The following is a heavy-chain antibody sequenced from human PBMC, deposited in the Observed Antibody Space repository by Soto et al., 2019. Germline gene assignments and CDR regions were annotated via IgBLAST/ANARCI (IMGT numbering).Heavy chain of an antibody. D-gene: IGHD2-2*01. J-gene: IGHJ6*03. CDR2: MNPNSGNT. CDR1: GYTFTSYD. V-gene: IGHV1-8*01. Sequence: ASVKVSCKASGYTFTSYDINWVRQATGQGLEWMGWMNPNSGNTGYAQKFQGRVTMTRNTSISTAYMELSSLRSEDTAVYYCARGDIVVVPAAKTAYYYYYMDVWGKGTTVTVSS. CDR3: ARGDIVVVPAAKTAYYYYYMDV.